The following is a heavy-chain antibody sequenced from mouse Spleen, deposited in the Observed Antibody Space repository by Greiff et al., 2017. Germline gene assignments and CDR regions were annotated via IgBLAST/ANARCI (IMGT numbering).Heavy chain of an antibody. CDR2: INPYNGDT. Sequence: VQLKQSGPELVKPGDSVKISCKASGYSFTGYFMNWVMQSHGKSLEWIGRINPYNGDTFYNQKFKGKATLTVDKSSSTAHMELRSLTSEDSAVYYCARGPTTGPFAYWGQGTLVTVSA. J-gene: IGHJ3*01. V-gene: IGHV1-20*01. CDR3: ARGPTTGPFAY. CDR1: GYSFTGYF. D-gene: IGHD1-1*01.